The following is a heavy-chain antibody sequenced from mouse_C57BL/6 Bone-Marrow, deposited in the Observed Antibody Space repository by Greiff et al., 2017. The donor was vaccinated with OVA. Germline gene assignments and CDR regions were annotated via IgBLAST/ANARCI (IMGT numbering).Heavy chain of an antibody. J-gene: IGHJ1*03. V-gene: IGHV1-50*01. CDR3: ARRIGYGSSYDWYFDV. CDR2: IDPSDSYT. Sequence: QVQLQQPGAELVKPGASVKLSCKASGYTFTSYWMQWVKQRPGQGLEWIGEIDPSDSYTNSNQKFKGKATLTVDTSSSTAYMQLSSLTSEDSAVYYCARRIGYGSSYDWYFDVWGTGTTVTVSS. CDR1: GYTFTSYW. D-gene: IGHD1-1*01.